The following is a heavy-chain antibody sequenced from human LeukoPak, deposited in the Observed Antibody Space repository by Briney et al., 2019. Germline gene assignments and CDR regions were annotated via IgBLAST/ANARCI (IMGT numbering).Heavy chain of an antibody. CDR1: GFSFSSYA. Sequence: GGSLRLSCATSGFSFSSYAMHWVRQAPGKGLEWVAVISYDGSNKYYADSVKGRFTISRDNSKNTLYLQINSLRAEDTAVYYCAKGPATTLVYFDYWGQGTLVTVSS. CDR2: ISYDGSNK. CDR3: AKGPATTLVYFDY. V-gene: IGHV3-30*04. J-gene: IGHJ4*02. D-gene: IGHD5-12*01.